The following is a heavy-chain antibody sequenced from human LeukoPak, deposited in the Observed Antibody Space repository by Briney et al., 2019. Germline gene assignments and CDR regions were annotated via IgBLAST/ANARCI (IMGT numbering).Heavy chain of an antibody. J-gene: IGHJ4*02. CDR2: INHSGST. CDR3: AREMDTAMVPLLDY. CDR1: GGSFSGYY. D-gene: IGHD5-18*01. V-gene: IGHV4-34*01. Sequence: SETLSLTCAVYGGSFSGYYWSWIRQPPGKGLEWIGEINHSGSTNYNPSLKSRVTISVDTSKNQFSLKLSSVTAADTAVYYCAREMDTAMVPLLDYWGQGTLVTVSS.